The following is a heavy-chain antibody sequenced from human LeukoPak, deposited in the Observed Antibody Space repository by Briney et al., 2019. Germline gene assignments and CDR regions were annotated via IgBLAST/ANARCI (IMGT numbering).Heavy chain of an antibody. V-gene: IGHV3-11*01. J-gene: IGHJ4*02. CDR1: GFTFSDYY. Sequence: GGSLRLSCAASGFTFSDYYMSWIRQAPGKGLEWVSYISSSGSTIYYADSVKGRFTISRDNAKNSLYLQMNSLRAEDTAVYYCARDRGSYSSGWYREGYFDYWGQGTPVTVSS. D-gene: IGHD6-19*01. CDR3: ARDRGSYSSGWYREGYFDY. CDR2: ISSSGSTI.